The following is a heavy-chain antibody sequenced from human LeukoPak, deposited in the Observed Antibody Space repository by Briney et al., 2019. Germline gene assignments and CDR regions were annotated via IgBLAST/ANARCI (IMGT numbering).Heavy chain of an antibody. V-gene: IGHV1-69*13. J-gene: IGHJ6*02. Sequence: SVMVSCKASGGTFSSYAISWVRQAPGQGLEWMGGIIPIFGTANYAQKFQGRVTITADESTSTACMELSSLRSEDTAVYYCAKSTQRWLQPTLYYYYGMDVWGQGTTVTVSS. D-gene: IGHD5-24*01. CDR2: IIPIFGTA. CDR3: AKSTQRWLQPTLYYYYGMDV. CDR1: GGTFSSYA.